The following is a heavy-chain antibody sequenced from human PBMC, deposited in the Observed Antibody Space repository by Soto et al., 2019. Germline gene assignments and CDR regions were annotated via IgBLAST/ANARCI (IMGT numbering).Heavy chain of an antibody. D-gene: IGHD6-6*01. CDR2: IYPGDSDT. CDR1: GYSFTSYW. Sequence: EVQLVQSGAEVKKPGESLKISCKGSGYSFTSYWIGWVRQMPGKGLEWMGIIYPGDSDTRYSPSFQGQVTISADKSISTAYLQWSSRKASDTAMYYCASLEDSSSSFWYCDLWGRGTLVTVSS. J-gene: IGHJ2*01. V-gene: IGHV5-51*01. CDR3: ASLEDSSSSFWYCDL.